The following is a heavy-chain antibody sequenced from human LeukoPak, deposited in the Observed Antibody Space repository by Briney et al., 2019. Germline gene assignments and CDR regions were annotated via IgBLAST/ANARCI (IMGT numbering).Heavy chain of an antibody. D-gene: IGHD3-10*01. CDR2: INPSGLT. CDR1: GGPISSYY. J-gene: IGHJ4*02. CDR3: ASLYGSGSVNF. V-gene: IGHV4-4*09. Sequence: SETLSLTCTVSGGPISSYYWNWIRQPPGKGLEWMGYINPSGLTKYNPSLKGRVTISVDTSKSQFSLRLSSVTAADTAMYLCASLYGSGSVNFWGQGTLVTVSS.